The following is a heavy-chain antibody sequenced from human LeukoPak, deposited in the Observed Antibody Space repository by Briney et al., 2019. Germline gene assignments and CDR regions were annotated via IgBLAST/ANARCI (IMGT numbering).Heavy chain of an antibody. CDR2: ISSTGGST. CDR3: ARRAGAYSHPYDY. D-gene: IGHD4/OR15-4a*01. Sequence: GGSLRLSCAASGFTFSSYAMHWVRQAPGKELEYVSAISSTGGSTYYANSVKGRFTISRDNSKNTLYLQLNSLRAEDTAVYYCARRAGAYSHPYDYWGQGTLVTVSS. J-gene: IGHJ4*02. V-gene: IGHV3-64*01. CDR1: GFTFSSYA.